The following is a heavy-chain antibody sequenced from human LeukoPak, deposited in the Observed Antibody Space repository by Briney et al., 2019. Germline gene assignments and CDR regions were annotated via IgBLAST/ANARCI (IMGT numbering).Heavy chain of an antibody. V-gene: IGHV3-30*04. CDR1: GFTFSSYA. CDR3: ARTDFWSGYYLGGVDY. D-gene: IGHD3-3*01. Sequence: AGGSLRLSCAASGFTFSSYAMHWVRQAPGKGLEWVAVISYDGSNKYYADSVKGRFTISRDNSKNTLYLQMNSLRAEDTAVYYCARTDFWSGYYLGGVDYWGQGTLVTVSS. CDR2: ISYDGSNK. J-gene: IGHJ4*02.